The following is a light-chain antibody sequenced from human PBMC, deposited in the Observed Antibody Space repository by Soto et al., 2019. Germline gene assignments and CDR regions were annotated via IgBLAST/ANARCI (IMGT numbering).Light chain of an antibody. J-gene: IGKJ2*01. CDR1: QSISSN. CDR3: QQYNNWPPET. CDR2: GAS. V-gene: IGKV3-15*01. Sequence: EIVMTQSPATLSVSPGERATLFCRASQSISSNLAWYQQRPGQAPRLLIHGASTRATGIPARFSGSGSGTEFTLTISSLQSEDFAVYYRQQYNNWPPETFGQGTKVDIK.